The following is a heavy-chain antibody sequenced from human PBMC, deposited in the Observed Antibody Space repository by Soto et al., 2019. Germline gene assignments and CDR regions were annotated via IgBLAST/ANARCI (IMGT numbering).Heavy chain of an antibody. D-gene: IGHD2-21*02. CDR3: ASVTLKEGNWFGP. CDR1: GYTFTDYF. Sequence: ASVKVSCKTSGYTFTDYFIHWVRQAPGQGFEWMGWINPKSRGTNYAQKFQGRVTMTRDTSNSTAYMELRGLTSDDTAVYYCASVTLKEGNWFGPWGQGTLVTVSS. CDR2: INPKSRGT. J-gene: IGHJ5*02. V-gene: IGHV1-2*02.